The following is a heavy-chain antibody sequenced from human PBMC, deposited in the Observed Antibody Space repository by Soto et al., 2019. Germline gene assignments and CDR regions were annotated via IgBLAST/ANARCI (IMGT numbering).Heavy chain of an antibody. J-gene: IGHJ5*02. CDR1: GFTFSSYS. CDR3: AREAAVPLNWFDH. CDR2: ISSSGSTI. V-gene: IGHV3-48*02. Sequence: GGSLRLSCAASGFTFSSYSMNWVRQAPGKGLEWVSYISSSGSTIFSADSVKGRFTISRDNAKNSLYLQMNSLRDEDTAVYYCAREAAVPLNWFDHWGQGTLVTVSS. D-gene: IGHD6-6*01.